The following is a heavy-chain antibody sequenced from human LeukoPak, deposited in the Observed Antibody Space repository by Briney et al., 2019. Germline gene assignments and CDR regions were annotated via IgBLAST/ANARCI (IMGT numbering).Heavy chain of an antibody. Sequence: GASVKVSCKASGYTFTSYDINWVRQATGQGLEWMGWMNPNSGNTGYAQKFQGRVTMTRNTSISTAYMELSSLRSEDTAVYYCARGSARGTFGGVIVLPFDYWGQGTLVTVSS. V-gene: IGHV1-8*01. CDR2: MNPNSGNT. J-gene: IGHJ4*02. CDR1: GYTFTSYD. D-gene: IGHD3-16*02. CDR3: ARGSARGTFGGVIVLPFDY.